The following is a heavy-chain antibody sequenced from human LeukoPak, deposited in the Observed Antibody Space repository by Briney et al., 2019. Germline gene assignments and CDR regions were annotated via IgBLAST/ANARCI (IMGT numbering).Heavy chain of an antibody. CDR3: AKDRNYGSGSSWFDP. D-gene: IGHD3-10*01. CDR2: ISGSGGST. V-gene: IGHV3-23*01. J-gene: IGHJ5*02. CDR1: GFTFSSYA. Sequence: PGGSLRLSCAASGFTFSSYAMSWVRQAPGKGLEWVSDISGSGGSTYYADSVKGRFTISRDNSKITLYLQMNRLRAEDTAVYYCAKDRNYGSGSSWFDPWGQGTLVTVSS.